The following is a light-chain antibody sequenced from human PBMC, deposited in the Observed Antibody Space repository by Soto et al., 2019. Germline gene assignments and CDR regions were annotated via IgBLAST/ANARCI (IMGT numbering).Light chain of an antibody. J-gene: IGKJ1*01. V-gene: IGKV1-27*01. Sequence: DIQMTQSPSSLSASVGDRVTITCRASQGISNYLAWYQQKPGKVPKLLIYAASTLQSGVPSRFSGSGSGTDFTLTISSLQPEDVATYYCQQYNSYSPQWTFGQGTKVEIK. CDR3: QQYNSYSPQWT. CDR2: AAS. CDR1: QGISNY.